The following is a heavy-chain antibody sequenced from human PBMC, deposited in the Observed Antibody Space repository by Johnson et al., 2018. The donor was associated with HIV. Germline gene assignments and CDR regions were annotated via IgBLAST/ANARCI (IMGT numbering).Heavy chain of an antibody. J-gene: IGHJ3*02. CDR2: ISYDGSNK. CDR1: GFTFSSYA. Sequence: QVQLVESGGGVVQPGRSLRLSCAASGFTFSSYAMHWVRQAPGKGLEWVAVISYDGSNKYYADSVKGRFTISRDNSKNTLYLQMNSLRAEDPAVYYCASTGAGSDDAFDIWGQGTMVTVSS. V-gene: IGHV3-30-3*01. D-gene: IGHD3-10*01. CDR3: ASTGAGSDDAFDI.